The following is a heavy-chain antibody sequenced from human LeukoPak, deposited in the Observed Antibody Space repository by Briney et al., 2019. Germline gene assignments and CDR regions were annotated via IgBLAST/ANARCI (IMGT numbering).Heavy chain of an antibody. CDR3: ARDHSYGGKELAY. J-gene: IGHJ4*02. CDR2: ISAYNGNT. Sequence: GASVKVSCKASGYTFSSYGMSWGRQAPGQSLEWMGWISAYNGNTNYAQKFQDRVTMTTDTSTSTAYMELRSLRSDDTAVYYCARDHSYGGKELAYWGQGTLVTVSS. V-gene: IGHV1-18*01. CDR1: GYTFSSYG. D-gene: IGHD4-23*01.